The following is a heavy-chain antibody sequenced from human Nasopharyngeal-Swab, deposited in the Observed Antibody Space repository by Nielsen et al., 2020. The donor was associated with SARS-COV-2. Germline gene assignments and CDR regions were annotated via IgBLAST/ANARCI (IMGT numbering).Heavy chain of an antibody. Sequence: ASVKVSCKASGYTFTGYYMHWVRQAPGQGLEWMGRINPNSGGTNYAQKFLGKVTMTRDTSISTAYMELSRLRSDDTAVYYCARVWSGSGSYPDYYHYMDVWGKGTTVTVSS. CDR1: GYTFTGYY. J-gene: IGHJ6*03. CDR2: INPNSGGT. CDR3: ARVWSGSGSYPDYYHYMDV. D-gene: IGHD3-10*01. V-gene: IGHV1-2*06.